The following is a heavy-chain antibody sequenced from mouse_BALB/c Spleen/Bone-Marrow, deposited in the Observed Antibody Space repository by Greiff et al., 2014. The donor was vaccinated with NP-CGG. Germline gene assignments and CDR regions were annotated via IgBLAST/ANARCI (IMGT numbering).Heavy chain of an antibody. V-gene: IGHV1-26*01. CDR1: GYSFTGYY. CDR2: VNPNNGGT. D-gene: IGHD1-2*01. CDR3: HYYGYGGAMDY. J-gene: IGHJ4*01. Sequence: DVQLVESGPDLVKPGASVKISCKASGYSFTGYYMHWVKQSLGKSLEWIGRVNPNNGGTSFNQKFKGKAIFTVDKSSSAAYMELRSLTSEDSAVYYCHYYGYGGAMDYWGQGTSVTVSA.